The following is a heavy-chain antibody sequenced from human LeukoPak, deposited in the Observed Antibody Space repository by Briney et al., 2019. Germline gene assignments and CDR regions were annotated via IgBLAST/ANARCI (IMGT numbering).Heavy chain of an antibody. CDR1: GGTFSSYA. Sequence: SVKVSCKASGGTFSSYAISWVRQAPGQGLEWMGGIIPIFGTANYAQKFQGRVTITTDESTSTTYMELSSLRSEDTAVYYCAREWAVAGTGIGFDPWGQGTLVTVSS. D-gene: IGHD6-19*01. CDR3: AREWAVAGTGIGFDP. V-gene: IGHV1-69*05. J-gene: IGHJ5*02. CDR2: IIPIFGTA.